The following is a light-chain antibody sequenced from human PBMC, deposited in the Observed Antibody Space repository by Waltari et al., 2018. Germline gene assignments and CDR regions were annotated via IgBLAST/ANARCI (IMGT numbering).Light chain of an antibody. CDR3: QSYDSRLSGSV. CDR1: SSNIGAGYD. J-gene: IGLJ3*02. CDR2: ANS. V-gene: IGLV1-40*01. Sequence: VSGAPGQRVTISCTGSSSNIGAGYDVHWYQQLPGTAPKLLIYANSNRPSGVPDRFSGSKSGTSASLAITGLQAEDEADYYCQSYDSRLSGSVFGGGTKL.